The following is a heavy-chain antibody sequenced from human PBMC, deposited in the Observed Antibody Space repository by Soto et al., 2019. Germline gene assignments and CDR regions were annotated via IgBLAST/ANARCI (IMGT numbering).Heavy chain of an antibody. J-gene: IGHJ4*02. CDR3: AKGAQYYDGSGRNDY. Sequence: QVQLVESGGGVVQPGRSLRLSCAASGFTFSSYGMHWVRQAPGKGLEWVAVISYDGSNKYYADSVKGRFTISRDNSKNTLYLQMSSLRAEDTAVYYCAKGAQYYDGSGRNDYWGQGTLVIVSS. V-gene: IGHV3-30*18. CDR2: ISYDGSNK. D-gene: IGHD3-22*01. CDR1: GFTFSSYG.